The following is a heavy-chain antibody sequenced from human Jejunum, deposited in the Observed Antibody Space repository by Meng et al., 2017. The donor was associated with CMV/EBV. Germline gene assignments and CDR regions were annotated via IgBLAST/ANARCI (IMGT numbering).Heavy chain of an antibody. V-gene: IGHV3-7*01. D-gene: IGHD4-11*01. Sequence: CAASGFTFSNYSMTWVRQAPGKGLEWVANIKEDGSEKYYVDSVNGRFTVSRDNAQNSLYLQMNNLRVEDTAVYYCARKRNSNWFDYWGQGTLVTVSS. CDR3: ARKRNSNWFDY. CDR1: GFTFSNYS. J-gene: IGHJ4*02. CDR2: IKEDGSEK.